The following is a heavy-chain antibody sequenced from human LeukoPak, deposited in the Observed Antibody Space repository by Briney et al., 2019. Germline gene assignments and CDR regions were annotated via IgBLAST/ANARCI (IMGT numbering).Heavy chain of an antibody. CDR3: ARARYGSSPFDY. CDR2: IYYSGST. Sequence: SETLSHTCTVSGGSISSSYWSWIRQPPGKGLDWIGYIYYSGSTNYNPSLKSRVTISVDTSKNQFSLKLSSVTAADTAVYYCARARYGSSPFDYWGQGTLVTVSS. J-gene: IGHJ4*02. D-gene: IGHD6-6*01. CDR1: GGSISSSY. V-gene: IGHV4-59*01.